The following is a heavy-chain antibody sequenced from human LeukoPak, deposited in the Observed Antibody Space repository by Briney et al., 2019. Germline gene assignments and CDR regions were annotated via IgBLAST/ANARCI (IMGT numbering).Heavy chain of an antibody. CDR3: ARGLFGEYYDFWSGYSYSDY. V-gene: IGHV4-34*01. D-gene: IGHD3-3*01. CDR1: GGSFSGYY. CDR2: INHSGST. Sequence: SETLSLTCAVYGGSFSGYYWSWIRQPPGKGLEWIGKINHSGSTNYNPSLKSRVTISVDTSKNQFSLKLSSVTAADTAVYYCARGLFGEYYDFWSGYSYSDYWGQGTLVTVSS. J-gene: IGHJ4*02.